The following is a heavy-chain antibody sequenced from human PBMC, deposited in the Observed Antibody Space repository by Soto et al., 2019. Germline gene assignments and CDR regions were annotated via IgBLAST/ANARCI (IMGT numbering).Heavy chain of an antibody. J-gene: IGHJ6*02. CDR3: ASSRLPYYYDSSGYQRQYYYGMDV. CDR1: GGTFSSYA. D-gene: IGHD3-22*01. CDR2: IIPIFGTA. Sequence: ASVKVSCKASGGTFSSYAISWVRQAPGQGLEWMGGIIPIFGTANYAQKFQGRVTITADESTSTAYMELSSLRSEGTAVYYCASSRLPYYYDSSGYQRQYYYGMDVWGQGTTVTVSS. V-gene: IGHV1-69*13.